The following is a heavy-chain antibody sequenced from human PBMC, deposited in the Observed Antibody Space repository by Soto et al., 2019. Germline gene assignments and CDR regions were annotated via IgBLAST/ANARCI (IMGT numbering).Heavy chain of an antibody. CDR1: GYTFTGYY. Sequence: ASVKVSCKASGYTFTGYYMHWVRQAPGQGLEWVGWISAHNGDTKYAQNLQGRLTLTTDTSTSTAYMELTSLTSDDTAVYYCARDWSRYFDSSGLMWFYWGQGTLVTVSS. CDR3: ARDWSRYFDSSGLMWFY. V-gene: IGHV1-18*04. J-gene: IGHJ4*02. D-gene: IGHD3-22*01. CDR2: ISAHNGDT.